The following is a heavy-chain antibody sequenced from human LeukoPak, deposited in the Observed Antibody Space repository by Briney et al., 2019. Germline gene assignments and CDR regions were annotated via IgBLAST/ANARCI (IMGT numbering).Heavy chain of an antibody. D-gene: IGHD2-15*01. J-gene: IGHJ5*02. Sequence: GGSLRLSCAASGFTVSSNYMSWVRQAPGKGLEWVSVIYSGGDTYYANSVKGRFTNSRDNSRNTLYLQMNSLRPDDTAVYYCARRVGPATQWFDPWGQGTLVTVSS. CDR2: IYSGGDT. CDR3: ARRVGPATQWFDP. CDR1: GFTVSSNY. V-gene: IGHV3-66*02.